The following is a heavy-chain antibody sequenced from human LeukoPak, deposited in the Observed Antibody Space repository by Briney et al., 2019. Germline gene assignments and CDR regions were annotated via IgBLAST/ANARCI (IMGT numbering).Heavy chain of an antibody. V-gene: IGHV4-34*01. CDR1: GGSFSGYY. CDR2: INHSGSS. CDR3: ARGPPGAAGANWFDP. Sequence: PSETLSLTCAVDGGSFSGYYWSWIRQPPGKGLEWIGEINHSGSSNYNPSLKSRVTISVDTSKNQFSLRLSSVTAADTAVYYCARGPPGAAGANWFDPWGQGTLVTVSS. J-gene: IGHJ5*02. D-gene: IGHD6-13*01.